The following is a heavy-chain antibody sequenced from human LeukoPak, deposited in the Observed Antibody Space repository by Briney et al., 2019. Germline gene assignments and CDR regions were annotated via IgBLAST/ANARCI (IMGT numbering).Heavy chain of an antibody. V-gene: IGHV1-2*02. D-gene: IGHD4-17*01. J-gene: IGHJ4*02. CDR1: GYNFKGYY. Sequence: ASVKVSCKASGYNFKGYYMHWVRQAPGQGLEWMGWVNPNNGVTDYAQKFHGRVTMTRDTSISTAYMELSRLRSDDTAVYYCARARTVTLKYYFDYWGQGTLVTVSS. CDR2: VNPNNGVT. CDR3: ARARTVTLKYYFDY.